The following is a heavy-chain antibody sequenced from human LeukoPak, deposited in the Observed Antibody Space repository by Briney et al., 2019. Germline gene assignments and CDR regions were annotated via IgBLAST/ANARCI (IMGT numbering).Heavy chain of an antibody. CDR2: INGEGSRI. V-gene: IGHV3-74*01. Sequence: PGGSLRLSCAVTGFNLRTYWIHWVRHSPGRGLEWVARINGEGSRISYADSVRGRFTISRDIAKNTAYLQMNSLRAEDAALYYCARDPGYYYYGMDVWGQGTTVVVSS. CDR1: GFNLRTYW. CDR3: ARDPGYYYYGMDV. J-gene: IGHJ6*02.